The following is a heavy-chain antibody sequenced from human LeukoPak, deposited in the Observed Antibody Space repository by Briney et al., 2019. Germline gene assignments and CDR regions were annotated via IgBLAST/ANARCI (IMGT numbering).Heavy chain of an antibody. Sequence: QTGGSLRLSCAASGFTVSNNYMSWVRQAPGKGLEWVSAISGSGGSTYYADSVKGRFTISRDNSKNTLYLQMNSLRAEDTAVYYCAKDLLIPYYYDSSAIGHWGQGTLVTVSS. CDR2: ISGSGGST. V-gene: IGHV3-23*01. CDR1: GFTVSNNY. J-gene: IGHJ4*02. D-gene: IGHD3-22*01. CDR3: AKDLLIPYYYDSSAIGH.